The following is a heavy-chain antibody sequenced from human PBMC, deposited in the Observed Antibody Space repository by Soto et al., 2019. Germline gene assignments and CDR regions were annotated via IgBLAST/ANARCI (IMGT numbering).Heavy chain of an antibody. CDR2: ISAYNGNT. V-gene: IGHV1-18*01. CDR3: ARGNDFRSGDDAFEN. CDR1: GYTFTSYG. J-gene: IGHJ3*02. D-gene: IGHD3-3*01. Sequence: GASVKVSCKASGYTFTSYGISWVRQAPGQGLEWMGWISAYNGNTNYAQKFQGRVTMARNTSTSTAYLELRSLGSDDTAVYYCARGNDFRSGDDAFENWGQATIVTVSS.